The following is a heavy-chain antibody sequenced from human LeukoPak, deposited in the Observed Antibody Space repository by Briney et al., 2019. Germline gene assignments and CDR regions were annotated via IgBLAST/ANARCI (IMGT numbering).Heavy chain of an antibody. Sequence: PGRSLRLSCVASGFTFSSYSMNWVRQAPGKGLEWVSYINNGSSTVYYADSVKGRFTISRDNVKNSLYLQMNSLRDEDTAMYYCAPNFWRGYVTDYWGQGTLVTVSS. J-gene: IGHJ4*02. D-gene: IGHD3-3*01. CDR3: APNFWRGYVTDY. CDR2: INNGSSTV. CDR1: GFTFSSYS. V-gene: IGHV3-48*02.